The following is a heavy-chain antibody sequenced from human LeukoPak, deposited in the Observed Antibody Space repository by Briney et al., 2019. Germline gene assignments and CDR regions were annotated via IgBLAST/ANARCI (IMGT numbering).Heavy chain of an antibody. CDR2: IYYSGST. D-gene: IGHD6-13*01. CDR3: ARHLDGDRAGYTSSWFNY. J-gene: IGHJ4*02. Sequence: SETLSLTCTVSGGSISSSRYYWGWIRQPPGKGLEWIGSIYYSGSTYYNPSLKSRVTISADTSKNQFSLKLSSVTAADSAVYYCARHLDGDRAGYTSSWFNYWGQGTLVTVSS. CDR1: GGSISSSRYY. V-gene: IGHV4-39*01.